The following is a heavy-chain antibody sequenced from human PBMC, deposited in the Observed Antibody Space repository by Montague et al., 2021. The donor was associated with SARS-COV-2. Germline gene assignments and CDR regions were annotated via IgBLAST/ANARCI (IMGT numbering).Heavy chain of an antibody. CDR2: ISYDGSNK. J-gene: IGHJ6*02. D-gene: IGHD2/OR15-2a*01. Sequence: SLRLSCAASEFTFSSYAMHWVRQAPGKGLEWVAVISYDGSNKYYADSVKGRFTISRDNSKNTLYLQMNSLRAEDTAVYYCARTLLDYYGMDVWGQGTTVTVSS. CDR1: EFTFSSYA. V-gene: IGHV3-30-3*01. CDR3: ARTLLDYYGMDV.